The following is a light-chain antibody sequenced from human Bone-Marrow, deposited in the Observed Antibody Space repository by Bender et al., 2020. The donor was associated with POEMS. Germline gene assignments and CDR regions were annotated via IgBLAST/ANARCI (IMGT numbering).Light chain of an antibody. CDR3: SAWDGILNGWV. CDR2: GND. CDR1: SSNIGGNA. Sequence: QSVLTQPPSASGTPGQRVTISCSGSSSNIGGNAVNWWQQLPGTAPKLLIYGNDQRPSGVPDRFSGAKSGSSASLAIIGLESEDEADYFCSAWDGILNGWVFGGGTELTVL. V-gene: IGLV1-44*01. J-gene: IGLJ3*02.